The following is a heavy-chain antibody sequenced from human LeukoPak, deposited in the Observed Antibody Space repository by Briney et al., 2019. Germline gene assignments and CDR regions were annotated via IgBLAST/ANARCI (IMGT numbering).Heavy chain of an antibody. V-gene: IGHV3-23*01. D-gene: IGHD6-13*01. CDR2: FSSSSGST. CDR1: GFTFTSYA. CDR3: ARDKSEEGRYSSSWYWFTTSGPYYYYYGMDV. J-gene: IGHJ6*02. Sequence: GGSLRLSCAASGFTFTSYAMTWVRQAPGKGLEWVSSFSSSSGSTYYADSVKGRFTISRDSSKNMLFLQMNSLRSDDTAVYYCARDKSEEGRYSSSWYWFTTSGPYYYYYGMDVWGQGTTVTVSS.